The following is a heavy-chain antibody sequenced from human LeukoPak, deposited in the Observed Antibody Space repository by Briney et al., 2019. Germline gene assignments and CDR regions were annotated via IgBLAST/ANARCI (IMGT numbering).Heavy chain of an antibody. CDR2: ISYDGSNK. J-gene: IGHJ4*02. V-gene: IGHV3-30*18. CDR1: GFTFSSYG. D-gene: IGHD6-13*01. Sequence: PGGSLRLSCAASGFTFSSYGMHWVRQAPGKGLEWVAVISYDGSNKYYADSVKGRFTISRDNSKNTLYLQMNSLRAEDTAVYYCAKDSIAAGRPYFDYWGQGTLLTVSS. CDR3: AKDSIAAGRPYFDY.